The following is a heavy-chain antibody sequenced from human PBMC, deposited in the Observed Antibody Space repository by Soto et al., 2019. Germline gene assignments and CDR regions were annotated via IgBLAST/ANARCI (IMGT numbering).Heavy chain of an antibody. CDR3: SRPYCSSTSCYTNNWFDT. V-gene: IGHV5-10-1*01. CDR2: IDPSDSYT. D-gene: IGHD2-2*02. J-gene: IGHJ5*02. Sequence: GESLKISCKGSGYSFTSYWISWVRQMPGKGLEWMGRIDPSDSYTNYSPSFQGHVTISADKSISTAYLQWSSLKASDTAMYYCSRPYCSSTSCYTNNWFDTLGQGTLVTVSS. CDR1: GYSFTSYW.